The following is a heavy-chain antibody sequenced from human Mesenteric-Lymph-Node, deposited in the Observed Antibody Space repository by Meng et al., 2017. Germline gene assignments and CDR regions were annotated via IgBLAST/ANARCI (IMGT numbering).Heavy chain of an antibody. CDR3: ARDHYGDYLVAY. V-gene: IGHV3-30*04. CDR1: GFTFSGYA. D-gene: IGHD4-17*01. CDR2: ISYVGSNK. Sequence: GGSLRLSCAAPGFTFSGYAMHWVRQAPGKGLEWVAVISYVGSNKYYADSVKGRFTITRDNSKNTLYLQMNSLRAKDTAVYYCARDHYGDYLVAYWGQGTLVTVSS. J-gene: IGHJ4*02.